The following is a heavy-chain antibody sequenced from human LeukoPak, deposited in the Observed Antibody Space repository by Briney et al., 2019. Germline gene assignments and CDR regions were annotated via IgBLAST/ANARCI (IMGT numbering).Heavy chain of an antibody. D-gene: IGHD3-16*01. CDR1: GGSINNYY. J-gene: IGHJ4*02. V-gene: IGHV4-59*01. Sequence: PSETLSLTCTVSGGSINNYYWSWLRQPPGKGLEWIGYISYRGSTNYNPSLKSRVTISVDTSNNHFSLILSSVTAADTAVYYCARVGRGDYVWGSYTFDYWGQGTLVTVSS. CDR3: ARVGRGDYVWGSYTFDY. CDR2: ISYRGST.